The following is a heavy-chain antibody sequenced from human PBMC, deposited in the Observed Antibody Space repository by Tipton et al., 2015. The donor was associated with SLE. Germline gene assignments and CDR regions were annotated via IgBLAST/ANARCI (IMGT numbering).Heavy chain of an antibody. J-gene: IGHJ2*01. D-gene: IGHD3-10*01. Sequence: SLRLSCAASGFTFDDYAMHWVRQAPGKGLEWVSGISWNSGSIGYADSVKGRFTISRDNAKNSLYLQMNSLRAKDTALYYCAKEYLPITMPRRGYFDLWGRGTLVTVSS. CDR3: AKEYLPITMPRRGYFDL. CDR1: GFTFDDYA. V-gene: IGHV3-9*01. CDR2: ISWNSGSI.